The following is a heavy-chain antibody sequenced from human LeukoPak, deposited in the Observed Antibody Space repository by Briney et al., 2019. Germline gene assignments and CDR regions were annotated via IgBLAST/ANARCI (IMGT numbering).Heavy chain of an antibody. D-gene: IGHD5-18*01. CDR1: GGSISSGGYY. Sequence: SQTLSLTCTVSGGSISSGGYYWSWIRQPPGKGLEWIGYIYHSGSTYYNPSLKSRVIISVDRSKNQFSLKLSSVTAADTAVYYCASRPAMVYYFDYWGQGTLVTVSS. CDR2: IYHSGST. CDR3: ASRPAMVYYFDY. J-gene: IGHJ4*02. V-gene: IGHV4-30-2*01.